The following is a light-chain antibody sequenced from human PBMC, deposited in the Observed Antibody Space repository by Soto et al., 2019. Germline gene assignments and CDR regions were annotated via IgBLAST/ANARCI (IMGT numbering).Light chain of an antibody. J-gene: IGKJ1*01. Sequence: DIQMTQSPSSLSASVGDRVTITCRASQSISSSLNWYQQKPGKAPNLPIYAASSLQSGVPSRFSGSGSGTDFTLTISSLQPEDFATYYCQQTYTTPRTFGQGTKVEIK. CDR3: QQTYTTPRT. CDR1: QSISSS. V-gene: IGKV1-39*01. CDR2: AAS.